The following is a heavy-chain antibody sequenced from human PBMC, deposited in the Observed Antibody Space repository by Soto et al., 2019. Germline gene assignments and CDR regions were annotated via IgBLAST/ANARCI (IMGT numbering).Heavy chain of an antibody. J-gene: IGHJ4*02. V-gene: IGHV3-72*01. D-gene: IGHD2-15*01. Sequence: EVQLVESGGGLVQPGGSLRLSCATSGFTFSDHYMDWVRQAPGKGLEWVGRIRNKANSYSTNYASSVKGRFTISRDDSENSLYLEMNSLKTEDTAVYYCASGYCSGGTCYSSPGNYWGQGTLVTVSS. CDR3: ASGYCSGGTCYSSPGNY. CDR2: IRNKANSYST. CDR1: GFTFSDHY.